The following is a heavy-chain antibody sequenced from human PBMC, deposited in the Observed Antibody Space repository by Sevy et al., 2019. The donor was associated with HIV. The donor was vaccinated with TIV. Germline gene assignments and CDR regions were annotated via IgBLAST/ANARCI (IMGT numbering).Heavy chain of an antibody. D-gene: IGHD1-26*01. J-gene: IGHJ3*02. CDR1: GFTFSTYW. Sequence: GGSLRLSCAASGFTFSTYWMHWVRQAPGKGLVWVPRINSDGNYRSYVESVEGRFTISRDNAQNTLFLQMSSLRVEDTAVYYCARESRGSLEGFDIWGQGTMVTVSS. V-gene: IGHV3-74*01. CDR3: ARESRGSLEGFDI. CDR2: INSDGNYR.